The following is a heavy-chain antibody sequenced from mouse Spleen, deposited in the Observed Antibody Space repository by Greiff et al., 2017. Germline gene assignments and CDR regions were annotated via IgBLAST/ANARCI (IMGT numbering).Heavy chain of an antibody. CDR3: ARNEFYGSSYAMDY. Sequence: VHVKQSGPELVKPGASVKISCKASGYSFTDYNMNWVKQSNGKSLEWIGVINPNYGTTSYNQKFKGKATLTVDQSSSTAYMQLNSLTSEDSAVYYCARNEFYGSSYAMDYWGQGTSVTVSS. D-gene: IGHD1-1*01. CDR1: GYSFTDYN. V-gene: IGHV1-39*01. J-gene: IGHJ4*01. CDR2: INPNYGTT.